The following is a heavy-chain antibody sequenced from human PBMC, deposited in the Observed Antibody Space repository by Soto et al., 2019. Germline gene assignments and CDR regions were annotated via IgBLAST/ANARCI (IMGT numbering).Heavy chain of an antibody. CDR3: ASTYSTSWYWFDP. CDR1: GFSLSNAGLG. V-gene: IGHV2-26*04. Sequence: QVTVKESGPVRVKPTETLTLTCTVSGFSLSNAGLGVSWIRQPPGKALEWLAHIFSNDEKSYSTSLKSRLTISKDTSKSQVVLIMTNMDPVDTATYYCASTYSTSWYWFDPWGQGTLVTVSS. D-gene: IGHD6-13*01. CDR2: IFSNDEK. J-gene: IGHJ5*02.